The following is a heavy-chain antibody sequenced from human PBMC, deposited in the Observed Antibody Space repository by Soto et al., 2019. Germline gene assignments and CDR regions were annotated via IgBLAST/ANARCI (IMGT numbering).Heavy chain of an antibody. CDR1: GFTFNNYV. CDR2: ISRSGSGSP. V-gene: IGHV3-23*01. CDR3: ARGRYFDGGDYWVANLAFDY. J-gene: IGHJ4*02. Sequence: EVQLLESGGGLLQPGGFLRLSCAASGFTFNNYVMNWVRQAPGKGLEWVSSISRSGSGSPYYSDSVKGRFTISRDNSKNTVSLQMNNLRAEDTAVYFCARGRYFDGGDYWVANLAFDYWGQGTLVTVPS. D-gene: IGHD3-22*01.